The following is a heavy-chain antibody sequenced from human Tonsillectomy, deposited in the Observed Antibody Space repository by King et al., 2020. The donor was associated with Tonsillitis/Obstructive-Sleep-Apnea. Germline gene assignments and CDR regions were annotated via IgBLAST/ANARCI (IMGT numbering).Heavy chain of an antibody. J-gene: IGHJ4*02. D-gene: IGHD2-15*01. V-gene: IGHV1-46*01. CDR2: INPSDGVT. CDR3: ARDDKDDRYFDY. CDR1: GYTFTRYY. Sequence: VQLVQSGAEVKKPGASLKVSCKAYGYTFTRYYIEWVRQAPGQGLEWMGIINPSDGVTTYAQKFQGRVTMTRDTSTNTVHMELSTLRSEDTAVYYCARDDKDDRYFDYWGQGTLVTVSS.